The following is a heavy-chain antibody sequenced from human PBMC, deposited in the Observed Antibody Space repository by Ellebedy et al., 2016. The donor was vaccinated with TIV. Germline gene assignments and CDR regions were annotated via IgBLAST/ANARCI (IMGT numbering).Heavy chain of an antibody. J-gene: IGHJ6*02. Sequence: AASVKVSCKASGYTFTSYDINWVRQATGQGLEWMGWMNPNSGNTGYAQKFQGRVTMTRNTSISTAYMELSSLRSEDTAVYYCARVGAGDLLADGMDVWGQGTTVTVSS. CDR1: GYTFTSYD. D-gene: IGHD2-21*02. CDR3: ARVGAGDLLADGMDV. CDR2: MNPNSGNT. V-gene: IGHV1-8*01.